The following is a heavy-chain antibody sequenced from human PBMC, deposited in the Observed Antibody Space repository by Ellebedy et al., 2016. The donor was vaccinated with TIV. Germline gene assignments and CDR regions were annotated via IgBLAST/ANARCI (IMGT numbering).Heavy chain of an antibody. J-gene: IGHJ3*02. CDR3: AKSTVINPEGDAYDI. CDR2: IDNSGSYV. Sequence: GESLKLSCAASGFSFSTFGMNWVRQASGKGLEWVSSIDNSGSYVYYADSVKGRFTISRDNGKNSLYLHMNSLRAEDTAVYYCAKSTVINPEGDAYDIWGQGTKVTVSS. V-gene: IGHV3-21*06. D-gene: IGHD1-14*01. CDR1: GFSFSTFG.